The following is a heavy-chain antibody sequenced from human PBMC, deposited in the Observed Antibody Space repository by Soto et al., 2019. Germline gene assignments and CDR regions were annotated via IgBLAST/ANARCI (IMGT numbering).Heavy chain of an antibody. J-gene: IGHJ5*02. D-gene: IGHD2-2*01. CDR2: ISTYNGET. Sequence: QVQLVQSGAEVKKPGASVKVSCKASGYTFTNYGITWVRQAPGQGLEWMGWISTYNGETKYAEKFQGRVTMTTDTSTSTVYMDLRSLRSDDTAIYFCARDIVIVPAAIGVWPNWLDPWGQGSLVTVSS. V-gene: IGHV1-18*01. CDR1: GYTFTNYG. CDR3: ARDIVIVPAAIGVWPNWLDP.